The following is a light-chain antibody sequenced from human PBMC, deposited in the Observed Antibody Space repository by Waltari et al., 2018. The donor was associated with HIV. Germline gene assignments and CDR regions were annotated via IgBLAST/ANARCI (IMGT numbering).Light chain of an antibody. CDR1: NNNVGFQG. J-gene: IGLJ3*02. Sequence: QAGLTQPPSVSKALGQTATLSCTGDNNNVGFQGAAWLKHHQGHPPKLLSYRGNNRTSGVPDRFSASTSGKTASLNITGLQADDEADYYCSSWDTRLNGWVFGGGTHLTVL. CDR2: RGN. CDR3: SSWDTRLNGWV. V-gene: IGLV10-54*01.